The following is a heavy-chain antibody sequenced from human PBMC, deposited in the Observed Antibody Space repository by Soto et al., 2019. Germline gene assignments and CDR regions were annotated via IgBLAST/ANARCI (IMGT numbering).Heavy chain of an antibody. CDR3: AKDDRARYYVYWSGYATSFDF. D-gene: IGHD3-3*01. CDR1: GFTFSTYG. Sequence: QVQLVESGGGVVQPGRSLRLSCAASGFTFSTYGMHWVRQAPGKGLEWVAAISYDESNKFYADSVKGRFVISRDNSKNTLYLQMNSLTAEDTAVYYCAKDDRARYYVYWSGYATSFDFWGQGTPVTVSS. J-gene: IGHJ4*02. V-gene: IGHV3-30*18. CDR2: ISYDESNK.